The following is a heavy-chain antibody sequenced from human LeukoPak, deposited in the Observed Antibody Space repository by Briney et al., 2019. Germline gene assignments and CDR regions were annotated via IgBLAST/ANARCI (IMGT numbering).Heavy chain of an antibody. D-gene: IGHD3-10*01. Sequence: SETLSLTCTVSGGSVSSTTYYWRWIRQPPGKGLEWIASINYSGSTYYNPSLKSRVTISVDTSENQFSLKLSSVTAADTAVYYCARYVVYGSGKYYFDYWGQGTLVTVSS. J-gene: IGHJ4*02. CDR2: INYSGST. CDR1: GGSVSSTTYY. V-gene: IGHV4-39*01. CDR3: ARYVVYGSGKYYFDY.